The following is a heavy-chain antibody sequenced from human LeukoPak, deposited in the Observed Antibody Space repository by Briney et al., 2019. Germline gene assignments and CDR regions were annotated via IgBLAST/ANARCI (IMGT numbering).Heavy chain of an antibody. J-gene: IGHJ4*02. CDR2: IKSKTDGGTT. D-gene: IGHD3-22*01. CDR3: TTGDYYDSSGTDY. Sequence: GGSLRLSCAASGFTFSNAWMSWVRQAPGKGLEWVGRIKSKTDGGTTDYAAPVKGRSTISRDDSKNTLYLQMNSLKTEDTAVYYCTTGDYYDSSGTDYWGQGTLVTVSS. CDR1: GFTFSNAW. V-gene: IGHV3-15*01.